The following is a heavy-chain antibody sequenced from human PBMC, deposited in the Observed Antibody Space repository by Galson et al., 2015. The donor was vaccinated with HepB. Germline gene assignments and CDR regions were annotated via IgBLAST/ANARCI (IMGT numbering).Heavy chain of an antibody. CDR3: AKVSGGPENSGYSYGYFDY. CDR1: GFTFDDYA. Sequence: SLRLSCAASGFTFDDYAMHWVRQAPGKGLEWVSGISWNSGSIGYADSVKGRFTISRDNAKNSLYLQMNSLRAEDTALYYCAKVSGGPENSGYSYGYFDYWGQGTLVTVSS. CDR2: ISWNSGSI. J-gene: IGHJ4*02. V-gene: IGHV3-9*01. D-gene: IGHD5-18*01.